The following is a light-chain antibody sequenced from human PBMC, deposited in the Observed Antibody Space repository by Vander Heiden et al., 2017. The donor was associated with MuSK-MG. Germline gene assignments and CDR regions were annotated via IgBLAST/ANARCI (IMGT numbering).Light chain of an antibody. V-gene: IGKV3-11*01. J-gene: IGKJ5*01. CDR2: DAS. CDR1: ESVSSH. CDR3: QPGRNCPIT. Sequence: EVVLTQSPDTLSLSPGERATLSCRASESVSSHLAWYQQKPGQAPRLLIYDASIRATGIPARFSGSGSGTDFTLTISSLEPEDFAVYYCQPGRNCPITFGQGTRLEIK.